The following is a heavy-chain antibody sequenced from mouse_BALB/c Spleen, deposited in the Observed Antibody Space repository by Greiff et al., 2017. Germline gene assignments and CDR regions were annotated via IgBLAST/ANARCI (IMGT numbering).Heavy chain of an antibody. Sequence: EVQGVESGGGLVKPGGSLKLSCAASGFTFSSYAMSWVRQTPEKRLEWVASISSGGSTYYPDSVKGRFTISRDNARNILYLQMSSLRSEDTAMYYCAREGLRRGMDYWGQGTSVTVSS. CDR1: GFTFSSYA. CDR3: AREGLRRGMDY. J-gene: IGHJ4*01. CDR2: ISSGGST. V-gene: IGHV5-6-5*01. D-gene: IGHD2-2*01.